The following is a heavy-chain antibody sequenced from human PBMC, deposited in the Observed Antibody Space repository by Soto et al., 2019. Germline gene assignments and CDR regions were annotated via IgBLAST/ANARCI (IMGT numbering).Heavy chain of an antibody. CDR2: IYYSGST. V-gene: IGHV4-39*01. Sequence: ASETLSLTCTVSGGSISSSSYYWGWIRQPPGKGLEWIGSIYYSGSTYYNPSLKSRVTISVDTSKNQFSLKLSSVTAADTAVYYCASTTGTTLPYYYGMDVWGQGTTVTVSS. CDR1: GGSISSSSYY. CDR3: ASTTGTTLPYYYGMDV. J-gene: IGHJ6*02. D-gene: IGHD1-1*01.